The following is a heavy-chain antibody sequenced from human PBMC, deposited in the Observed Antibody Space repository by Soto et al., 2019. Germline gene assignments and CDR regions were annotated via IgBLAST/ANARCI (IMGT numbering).Heavy chain of an antibody. V-gene: IGHV1-8*01. D-gene: IGHD5-18*01. Sequence: QVQLVQSGAEVKKPGASVKVSCKASGYTFTSYDINWVRQATGQGLEWMGWMNPNSGNTGYAQKFQGRVTMTRNTSRSTAYMELSSLRSEDTAVYYCATGYSYGGAWGAYYFDYWGQGTLVTVSS. CDR2: MNPNSGNT. CDR1: GYTFTSYD. CDR3: ATGYSYGGAWGAYYFDY. J-gene: IGHJ4*02.